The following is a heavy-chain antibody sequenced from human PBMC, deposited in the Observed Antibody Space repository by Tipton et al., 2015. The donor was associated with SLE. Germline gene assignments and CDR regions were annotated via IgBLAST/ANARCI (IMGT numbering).Heavy chain of an antibody. Sequence: TLSLTCTVSGGSISSYYWSWIRQPAGGGLEWIAYIHYSGSTYYNPSLMSRVAISVDTSKNQFPLKLSSVTAADTAVYYCARHFRDSGWYYFDNWGQGTLVTVSS. D-gene: IGHD6-19*01. CDR2: IHYSGST. CDR3: ARHFRDSGWYYFDN. CDR1: GGSISSYY. J-gene: IGHJ4*02. V-gene: IGHV4-59*08.